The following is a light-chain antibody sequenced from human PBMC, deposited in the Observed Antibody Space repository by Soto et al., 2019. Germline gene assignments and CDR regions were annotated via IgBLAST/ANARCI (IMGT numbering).Light chain of an antibody. CDR3: SSYAGSNNLL. CDR1: NSDIGNYNF. V-gene: IGLV2-8*01. J-gene: IGLJ2*01. Sequence: QSVLTQPPSASGSPGQSVAISCTGTNSDIGNYNFVSWYKQHPGKAPKLMIYEVNKRPSGVPDRFSGSKSGNTASLTVSGLQPEDEADYYCSSYAGSNNLLFGGGTKLTVL. CDR2: EVN.